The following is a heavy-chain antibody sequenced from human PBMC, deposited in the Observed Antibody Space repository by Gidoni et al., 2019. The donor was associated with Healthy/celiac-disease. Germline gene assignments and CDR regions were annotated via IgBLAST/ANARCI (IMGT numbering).Heavy chain of an antibody. V-gene: IGHV3-23*01. CDR3: AKDSSSWLYNWFDP. Sequence: EVQLLESGGGLVQPGGSLRLSCAASGFTFRSYAMSWVRQAPGKGLEWVSAIRGSGGSTYYADSVKGRFTISRDNSKNTLYLQMNSLRAEDTAVYYCAKDSSSWLYNWFDPWGQGTLVTVSS. CDR2: IRGSGGST. J-gene: IGHJ5*02. CDR1: GFTFRSYA. D-gene: IGHD6-13*01.